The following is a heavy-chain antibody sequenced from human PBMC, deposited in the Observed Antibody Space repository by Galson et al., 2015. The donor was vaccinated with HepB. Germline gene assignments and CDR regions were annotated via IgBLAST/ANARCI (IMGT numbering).Heavy chain of an antibody. CDR2: ISGSGGNT. CDR1: GFTFSSSG. D-gene: IGHD5-12*01. V-gene: IGHV3-23*01. J-gene: IGHJ4*02. Sequence: SLRLSCAASGFTFSSSGMYWVRQAPGKGLEWVSGISGSGGNTYYADSVKGRSTVSRDNFKNTLYLQINSLRAEDTATYYCAKLAVRSSYSGYDYWGQGTLVTVSS. CDR3: AKLAVRSSYSGYDY.